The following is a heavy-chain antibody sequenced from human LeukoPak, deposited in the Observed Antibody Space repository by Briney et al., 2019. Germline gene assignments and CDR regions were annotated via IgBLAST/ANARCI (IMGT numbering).Heavy chain of an antibody. CDR2: IYTSGST. V-gene: IGHV4-61*02. Sequence: SETLSLTCTVSGGSISSGSYYWGWIRQPAGKGLEWIGRIYTSGSTNYNPSLKSRVTMSVDTSKNQFSLKLSSVTAADTAVYYCARVSLVRGAPDYYFDYWGQGTLVTVSS. J-gene: IGHJ4*02. D-gene: IGHD3-10*01. CDR3: ARVSLVRGAPDYYFDY. CDR1: GGSISSGSYY.